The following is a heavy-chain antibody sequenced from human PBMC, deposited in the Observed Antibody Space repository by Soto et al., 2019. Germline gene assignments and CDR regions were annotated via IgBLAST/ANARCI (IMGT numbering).Heavy chain of an antibody. CDR1: GFTFSSYA. V-gene: IGHV3-30-3*01. J-gene: IGHJ6*02. D-gene: IGHD5-18*01. CDR3: ARELKAKEQLWSNNYYYYGMDV. Sequence: QVQLVESGGGVVQPGRSLRLSCAASGFTFSSYAMHWVRQAPGKGLEWVAVISYDGSNKYYADSVKGRFTISRDNSKNTLYLQMNSLRAEDTAVYYCARELKAKEQLWSNNYYYYGMDVWGQETTVTVSS. CDR2: ISYDGSNK.